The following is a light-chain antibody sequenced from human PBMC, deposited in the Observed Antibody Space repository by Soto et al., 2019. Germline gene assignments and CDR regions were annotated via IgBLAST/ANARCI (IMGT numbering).Light chain of an antibody. V-gene: IGLV2-14*01. CDR3: NSYTHSSAVV. J-gene: IGLJ2*01. Sequence: QSALTQPPSASGSPGQSVTISCAGTRDDIGAYDYVSWYQQHPGNAPKLLVYEVTNRPSGVSDRFSGSKSGNTASLTISGLQAEDEADYYCNSYTHSSAVVFGGGTKVTVL. CDR2: EVT. CDR1: RDDIGAYDY.